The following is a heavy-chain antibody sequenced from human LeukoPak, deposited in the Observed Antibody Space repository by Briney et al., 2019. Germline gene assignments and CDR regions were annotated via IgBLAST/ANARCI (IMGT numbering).Heavy chain of an antibody. Sequence: GGSLRLSCAASGFTFSSYSMNWVRQAPGKGLEWVSSISSSRSYIYYADSVKGRFTISRDTAKNSLYLQMNSLSAEDTAVYYCARVSRFYDSDYWGQGTLVTVSS. J-gene: IGHJ4*02. V-gene: IGHV3-21*01. CDR1: GFTFSSYS. D-gene: IGHD3-16*01. CDR2: ISSSRSYI. CDR3: ARVSRFYDSDY.